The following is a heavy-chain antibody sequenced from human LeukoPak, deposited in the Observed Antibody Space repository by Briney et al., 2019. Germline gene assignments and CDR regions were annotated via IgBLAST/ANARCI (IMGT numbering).Heavy chain of an antibody. Sequence: ASVKVSCKASGYTFTGYYMHWVRQAPGQGLEWMGWINPNSGGTNYAQKFQGRVTMTRDTSISTAYMELSRLRSDDTAVYYCARTGLRAARAFDIWGQGTMVTVSS. CDR2: INPNSGGT. J-gene: IGHJ3*02. CDR3: ARTGLRAARAFDI. V-gene: IGHV1-2*02. CDR1: GYTFTGYY. D-gene: IGHD6-13*01.